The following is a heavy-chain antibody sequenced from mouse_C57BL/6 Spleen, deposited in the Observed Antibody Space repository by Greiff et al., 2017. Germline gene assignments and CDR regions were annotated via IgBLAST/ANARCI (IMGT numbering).Heavy chain of an antibody. CDR2: IRLKSDNYAT. CDR3: TGGPPYWYFDV. V-gene: IGHV6-3*01. J-gene: IGHJ1*03. CDR1: GFTFSNYW. Sequence: EVQLVESGGGLVQPGGSMKLSCVASGFTFSNYWMNWVRQSPEKGLEWVAQIRLKSDNYATHYAESVKGRFTISRDDSKSSVYLQMNNLRAEDTGIYYCTGGPPYWYFDVWGTGTTVTVSS.